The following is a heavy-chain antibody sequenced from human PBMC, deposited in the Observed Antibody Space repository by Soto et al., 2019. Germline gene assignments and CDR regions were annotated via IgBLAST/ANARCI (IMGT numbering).Heavy chain of an antibody. CDR1: GYSFTSYW. CDR3: ARHKAPSSSWSWYYYYYGMDV. D-gene: IGHD6-13*01. V-gene: IGHV5-51*01. CDR2: IYPGDSDT. Sequence: PGESLKISCKGSGYSFTSYWIGWVRQMPGKGLEWMGIIYPGDSDTRYSPSFQGQVTISADKSISTAYLQWSSLKASDTAMYYCARHKAPSSSWSWYYYYYGMDVWGQGTTVTVSS. J-gene: IGHJ6*02.